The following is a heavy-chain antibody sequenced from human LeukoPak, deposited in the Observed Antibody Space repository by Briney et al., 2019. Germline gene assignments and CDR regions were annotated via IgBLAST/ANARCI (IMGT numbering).Heavy chain of an antibody. CDR1: GFIFSSYG. J-gene: IGHJ4*02. CDR3: AKGGEMGTIRGYFDY. Sequence: PGRSLILSCAASGFIFSSYGMHWVRQAPGKGLEGVAVISYVGSDKYYTDSVRGRFTISRDNSKTTLYVQMNSLRTEDTAVYYCAKGGEMGTIRGYFDYLGQGTLVTVSS. D-gene: IGHD5-24*01. V-gene: IGHV3-30*18. CDR2: ISYVGSDK.